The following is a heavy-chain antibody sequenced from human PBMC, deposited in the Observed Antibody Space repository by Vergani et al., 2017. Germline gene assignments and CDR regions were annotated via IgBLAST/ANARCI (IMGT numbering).Heavy chain of an antibody. Sequence: QVHLQESGPGLVKPSQTLSLTCTVSGGSFSSDGYYWSWIRQPPGKGLEWIGYIYYSGSTNYNPSLKSRVTISVDTSKNQFSLKLSSVTAADTAVYYCARDWSYGSGSQSYGMDVWGQGTTVTVSS. J-gene: IGHJ6*02. V-gene: IGHV4-61*08. CDR2: IYYSGST. CDR1: GGSFSSDGYY. D-gene: IGHD3-10*01. CDR3: ARDWSYGSGSQSYGMDV.